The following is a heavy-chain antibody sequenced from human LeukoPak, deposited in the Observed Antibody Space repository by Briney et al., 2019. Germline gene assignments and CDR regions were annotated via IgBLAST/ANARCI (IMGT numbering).Heavy chain of an antibody. V-gene: IGHV4-30-4*08. J-gene: IGHJ2*01. D-gene: IGHD4-23*01. CDR2: VYFSGST. CDR1: GGSITSGDYY. Sequence: PSQTLSLTCTVSGGSITSGDYYWSWIRQPPGKGLEWIGYVYFSGSTYYNPSLKSRLTISVDTSKNQFSLKLNSVAAADTAVYFCARSGSYGGNVFDLWGRGTLVTVSS. CDR3: ARSGSYGGNVFDL.